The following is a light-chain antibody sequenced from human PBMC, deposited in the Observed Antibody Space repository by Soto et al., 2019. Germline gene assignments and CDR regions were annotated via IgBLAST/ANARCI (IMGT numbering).Light chain of an antibody. J-gene: IGKJ1*01. V-gene: IGKV1-5*03. Sequence: DIQVTQSPSTLSASVGDTVTITCRASQSIDTWLAWHQQKPGRAPKLLISKASTLESGVPSRLSGTGSGTDFTLTISGLQPDDFAIYYCQHYNSYRAFGQGTKVDLK. CDR3: QHYNSYRA. CDR2: KAS. CDR1: QSIDTW.